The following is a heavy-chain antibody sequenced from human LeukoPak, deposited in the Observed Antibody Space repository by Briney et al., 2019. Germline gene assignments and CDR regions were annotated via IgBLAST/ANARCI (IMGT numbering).Heavy chain of an antibody. CDR3: ARNDSGAFDI. D-gene: IGHD3-22*01. J-gene: IGHJ3*02. CDR1: GFTVSRNY. CDR2: ISSGGNT. Sequence: GSPRLSCAASGFTVSRNYMSWVRQAPGKGLEWVSVISSGGNTYYTGSVKGRFTISRDNSTNTLYLQMSSLRVEDTAVYYCARNDSGAFDIWSQGIMVTVSS. V-gene: IGHV3-53*01.